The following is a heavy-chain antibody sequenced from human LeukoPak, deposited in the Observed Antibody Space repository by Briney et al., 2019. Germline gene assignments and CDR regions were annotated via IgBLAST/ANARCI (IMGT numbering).Heavy chain of an antibody. Sequence: SETLSLTRTVSGGSISSYYWSWIRQPAGKGLEWIGRIYTSGSTNYNPSLKSRVTMSVDTSKNQFSLKLSSVTAADTAVYYCARDPSNWNDDAFDIWGQGTMVTVSS. CDR2: IYTSGST. CDR1: GGSISSYY. CDR3: ARDPSNWNDDAFDI. D-gene: IGHD1-1*01. V-gene: IGHV4-4*07. J-gene: IGHJ3*02.